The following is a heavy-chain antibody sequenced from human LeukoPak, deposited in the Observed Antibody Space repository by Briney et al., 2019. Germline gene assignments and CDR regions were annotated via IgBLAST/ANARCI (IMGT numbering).Heavy chain of an antibody. CDR2: INQDGSAT. J-gene: IGHJ6*01. CDR3: AIGAHETNGMGV. Sequence: PGGSLRLSCAASGFTFSTYWMSWVRQAPGKGPDWVGNINQDGSATYYVDSVRGRFIISRDNAQSALFLQLSSLRVEDTAVYYCAIGAHETNGMGVWGQGTTVTVST. V-gene: IGHV3-7*01. CDR1: GFTFSTYW.